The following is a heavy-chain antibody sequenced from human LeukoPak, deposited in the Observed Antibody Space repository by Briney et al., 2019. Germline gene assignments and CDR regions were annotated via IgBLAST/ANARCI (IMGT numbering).Heavy chain of an antibody. CDR1: GFTFSSYG. CDR3: ARDRLYSNYELYMDV. CDR2: IRYDGSNK. J-gene: IGHJ6*03. V-gene: IGHV3-30*02. D-gene: IGHD4-11*01. Sequence: GGSLRLSCAASGFTFSSYGMHWVRQAPGKGLEWVAFIRYDGSNKYYADSVKGRFTISRDNSKNTLYLQMNSLRAEDTAVYYCARDRLYSNYELYMDVWGKGTTVTVSS.